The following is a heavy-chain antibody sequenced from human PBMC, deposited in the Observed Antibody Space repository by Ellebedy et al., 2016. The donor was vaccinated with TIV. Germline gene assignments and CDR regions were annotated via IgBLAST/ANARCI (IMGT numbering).Heavy chain of an antibody. D-gene: IGHD4-23*01. Sequence: SETLSLTCTVSGGSISSGGYYWSWIRQPPGKGLEWIGYIYYSGSTNYNPSLKSRVTISVDTSKNQFSLKLSSVTAADTAVYYCARHATTTVVTRRYYGMDVWGQGTTVTVSS. CDR3: ARHATTTVVTRRYYGMDV. CDR1: GGSISSGGYY. J-gene: IGHJ6*02. CDR2: IYYSGST. V-gene: IGHV4-61*08.